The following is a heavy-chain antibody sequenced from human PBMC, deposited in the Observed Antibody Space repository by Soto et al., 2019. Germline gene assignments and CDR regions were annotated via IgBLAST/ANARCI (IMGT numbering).Heavy chain of an antibody. CDR3: ASARLEYGDYYFDY. CDR1: GGSISSYY. D-gene: IGHD4-17*01. V-gene: IGHV4-4*07. Sequence: HVQLQESGPGLVKPSETLSLTCTVSGGSISSYYWIWIRQPAGKGLEWIGRIYISGSTNYNPSLESRVTMSVSPSKDQPSLKLRSVTAPHTAVYYFASARLEYGDYYFDYCGQGTLVTVSS. CDR2: IYISGST. J-gene: IGHJ4*02.